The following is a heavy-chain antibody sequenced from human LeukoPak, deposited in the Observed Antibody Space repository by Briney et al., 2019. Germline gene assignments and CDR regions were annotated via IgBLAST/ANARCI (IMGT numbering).Heavy chain of an antibody. V-gene: IGHV3-30*18. CDR3: AKDVGERYYFDY. CDR1: GFXFTNYG. CDR2: ISYDGRNK. Sequence: GGSLRLSCAASGFXFTNYGIHWVRQAPGKGLEWVAVISYDGRNKYYTDSVKGRFTISRDNSKNTLYLQMNSLRAEDTAVYYCAKDVGERYYFDYWGQGTLVTVSS. J-gene: IGHJ4*02.